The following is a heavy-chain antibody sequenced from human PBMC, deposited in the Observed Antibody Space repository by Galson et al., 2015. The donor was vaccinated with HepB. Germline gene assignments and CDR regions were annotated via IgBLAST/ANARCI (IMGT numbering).Heavy chain of an antibody. CDR3: ARGSGDFWSGSYYMDV. V-gene: IGHV4-34*01. CDR1: GGSFSGYY. CDR2: INHSGST. D-gene: IGHD3-3*01. J-gene: IGHJ6*03. Sequence: SETLSLTCAVYGGSFSGYYWSWIRQPPGKGLEWIGEINHSGSTNYNPSLKSRVTISVDTSKNQFSLKLSSVTAADTAVYYCARGSGDFWSGSYYMDVWGKGTTVTVSS.